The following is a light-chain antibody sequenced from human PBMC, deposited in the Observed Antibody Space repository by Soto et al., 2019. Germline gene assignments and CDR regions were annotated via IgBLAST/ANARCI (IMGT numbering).Light chain of an antibody. V-gene: IGLV2-11*01. J-gene: IGLJ1*01. CDR2: NVN. Sequence: QSVLTQPSSVSGSTGQSVTISCTGTSSDVGGDTYVSWYQQHPGTAPKLIIYNVNQRPSGIPDRFSGSKSGNTASLTISGLQADEEADFYCCSYAGSYTYVFGTGTKLTV. CDR1: SSDVGGDTY. CDR3: CSYAGSYTYV.